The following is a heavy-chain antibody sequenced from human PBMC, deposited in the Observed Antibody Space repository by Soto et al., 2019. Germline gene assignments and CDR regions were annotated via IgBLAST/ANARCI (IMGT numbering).Heavy chain of an antibody. V-gene: IGHV1-8*02. D-gene: IGHD4-17*01. CDR2: MNTNSGNT. CDR3: ARWAFGDSARFDY. CDR1: GYTFTSHD. Sequence: QVQLVQSGAEVKKSGASVKVSCKASGYTFTSHDINWVRQATGQGLEWMGWMNTNSGNTDYAQKFQGRVTITRNTSTATAAMEQISRICDDKAVYYCARWAFGDSARFDYWGQGTLVTVSS. J-gene: IGHJ4*02.